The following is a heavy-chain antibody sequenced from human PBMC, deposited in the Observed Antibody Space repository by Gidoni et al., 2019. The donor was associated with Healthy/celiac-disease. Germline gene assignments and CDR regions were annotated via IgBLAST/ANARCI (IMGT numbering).Heavy chain of an antibody. D-gene: IGHD3-22*01. CDR2: ISSSSSYI. J-gene: IGHJ5*02. Sequence: EVQLVESGGGLVKPGGSLRLSCAASGFPFSSSSMNWVRQAPGKGLGWVSSISSSSSYIYYADSVKGRFTISRDNAKNSLYLQMNSLRAEDTAVYYCARGTYYYDSSGSARFDPWGQGTLVTVSS. CDR1: GFPFSSSS. CDR3: ARGTYYYDSSGSARFDP. V-gene: IGHV3-21*01.